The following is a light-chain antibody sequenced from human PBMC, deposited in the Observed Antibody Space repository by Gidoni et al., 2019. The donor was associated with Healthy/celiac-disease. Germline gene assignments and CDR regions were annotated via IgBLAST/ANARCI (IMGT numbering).Light chain of an antibody. CDR3: QSADSSGTYPGDV. CDR1: ALPKQY. CDR2: KDS. Sequence: SYELTQPPSVSVSPVQTARITCSGDALPKQYAYWYQQKPGQAPVLVIYKDSERPSGIPERFSGSSSGTTVTLTISGVQAEDEADYYCQSADSSGTYPGDVFGTGTKVTVL. V-gene: IGLV3-25*02. J-gene: IGLJ1*01.